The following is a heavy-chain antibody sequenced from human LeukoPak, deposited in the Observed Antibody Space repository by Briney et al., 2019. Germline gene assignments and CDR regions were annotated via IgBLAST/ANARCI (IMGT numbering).Heavy chain of an antibody. V-gene: IGHV3-21*01. CDR3: ARALSAMVRDYFDD. CDR2: ISGSSSYI. Sequence: GGSLRLSCAASGFTFSSYSMSWVRQAPGMGLEWVSSISGSSSYIYYADSVKGRFTISRDNAKNSLYLQMNSLRAEDTAVYYCARALSAMVRDYFDDWGQGTLVTVSS. J-gene: IGHJ4*02. D-gene: IGHD5-18*01. CDR1: GFTFSSYS.